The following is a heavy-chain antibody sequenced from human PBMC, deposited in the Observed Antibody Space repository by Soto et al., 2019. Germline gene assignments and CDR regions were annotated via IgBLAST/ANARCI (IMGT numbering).Heavy chain of an antibody. V-gene: IGHV3-30-3*01. Sequence: AGGSLRLSCTASGFTFSSYAMHWVRQAPGKGLEWVAVISYDGSNKYYADSVKGRFTISRDNSKNTLYLQMNSLRAEDTAVYYCARDRGDYYDSPGTYGMDVWGQGTMVTVSS. CDR1: GFTFSSYA. CDR3: ARDRGDYYDSPGTYGMDV. J-gene: IGHJ6*02. D-gene: IGHD3-22*01. CDR2: ISYDGSNK.